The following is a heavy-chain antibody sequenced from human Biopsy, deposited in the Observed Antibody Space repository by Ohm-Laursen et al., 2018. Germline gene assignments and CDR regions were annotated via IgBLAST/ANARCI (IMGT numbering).Heavy chain of an antibody. CDR2: IYFTGRT. D-gene: IGHD5-24*01. V-gene: IGHV4-59*12. CDR1: GGPIDSYY. Sequence: TLSLTCSVSGGPIDSYYWSWIRQPPGKALEWIGYIYFTGRTSYNPSLKSRATMSVNTSKNQFSQRLSFVTAADTAVYYCASAGYNPDWNFDLWGRGTRVTVSS. J-gene: IGHJ2*01. CDR3: ASAGYNPDWNFDL.